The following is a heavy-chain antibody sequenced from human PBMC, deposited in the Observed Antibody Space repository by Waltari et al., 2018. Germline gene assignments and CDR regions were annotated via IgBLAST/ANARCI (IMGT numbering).Heavy chain of an antibody. V-gene: IGHV1-2*06. CDR3: AREVVLDF. Sequence: QVQLVQSGAEVKKPGASVKVSCKASGYSFTGYPMHWVRQAPGQGLEWVGRINPNSGVTDYAQKFQGRVSMTRDTSISTAYMELNRLTSDDTAVYYCAREVVLDFWGQGTLVTVSS. CDR2: INPNSGVT. CDR1: GYSFTGYP. J-gene: IGHJ4*02. D-gene: IGHD2-15*01.